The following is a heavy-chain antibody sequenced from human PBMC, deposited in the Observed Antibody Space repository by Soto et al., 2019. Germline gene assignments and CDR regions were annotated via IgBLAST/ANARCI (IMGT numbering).Heavy chain of an antibody. Sequence: ASVKVSCKASGYTFTSYGISWVRQAPGQGLEWMGWISAYNGNTNYAQKLQGRVTMTTDTSTSTAYMELRSLRSDDTAVYYCARDHSRYRDYPTEFDPWGQGTLVTVSS. CDR2: ISAYNGNT. J-gene: IGHJ5*02. D-gene: IGHD3-16*02. CDR3: ARDHSRYRDYPTEFDP. V-gene: IGHV1-18*01. CDR1: GYTFTSYG.